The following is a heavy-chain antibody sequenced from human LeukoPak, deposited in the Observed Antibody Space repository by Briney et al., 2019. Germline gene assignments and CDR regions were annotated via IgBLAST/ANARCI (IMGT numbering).Heavy chain of an antibody. CDR3: AKGNYYDSSGRSAFDY. J-gene: IGHJ4*02. CDR1: GFTFSSYG. CDR2: IRYDGSNK. V-gene: IGHV3-30*02. Sequence: GGSLRPSCAASGFTFSSYGMHWVRQAPGKGLEWVAFIRYDGSNKYYADSVKGRFTISRDNSKNTLYLQMNSLRAEDTAVYYCAKGNYYDSSGRSAFDYWGQGTLVTVSS. D-gene: IGHD3-22*01.